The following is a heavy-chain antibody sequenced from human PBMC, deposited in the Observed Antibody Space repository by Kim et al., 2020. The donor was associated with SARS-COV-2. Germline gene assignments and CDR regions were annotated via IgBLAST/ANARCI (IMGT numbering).Heavy chain of an antibody. J-gene: IGHJ6*02. CDR3: AAAYMTTVTTPWYYGMDV. Sequence: SVKVSCKASGFTFTSSAMQWVRQARGQRLEWIGWIVVGSGNTNYAQKFQERVTITRDMSTSTAYMELSSLRSEDTAVYYCAAAYMTTVTTPWYYGMDVWGQGTTVTVSS. CDR2: IVVGSGNT. D-gene: IGHD4-17*01. CDR1: GFTFTSSA. V-gene: IGHV1-58*02.